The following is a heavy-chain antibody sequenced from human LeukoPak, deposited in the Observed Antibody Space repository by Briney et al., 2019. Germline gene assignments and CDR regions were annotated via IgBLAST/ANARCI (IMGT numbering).Heavy chain of an antibody. V-gene: IGHV4-31*03. J-gene: IGHJ4*02. D-gene: IGHD3-22*01. CDR3: ARSLHYYDSSGYFL. Sequence: SETLSLPRTVSGGSINSGGYYLTWIREPPREGLEWVGYIYATGSTNYNPSLKSRVTISVDTSKNQFSLKLSSVTAADTAVYYCARSLHYYDSSGYFLWGQGTLVTVSS. CDR2: IYATGST. CDR1: GGSINSGGYY.